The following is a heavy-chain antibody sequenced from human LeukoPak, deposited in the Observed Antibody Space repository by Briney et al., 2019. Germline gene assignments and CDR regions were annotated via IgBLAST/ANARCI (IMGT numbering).Heavy chain of an antibody. Sequence: PSETLSLTCAVYGGSFSDYSWTWIRQSPGKALEWIGEIIHSGSSHYNPSLKSRVTISVDTSKNQFSLKLTSVTAADTAVYFCARGSRGYWGQGTLVTVSS. D-gene: IGHD3-10*01. V-gene: IGHV4-34*01. CDR1: GGSFSDYS. J-gene: IGHJ4*02. CDR3: ARGSRGY. CDR2: IIHSGSS.